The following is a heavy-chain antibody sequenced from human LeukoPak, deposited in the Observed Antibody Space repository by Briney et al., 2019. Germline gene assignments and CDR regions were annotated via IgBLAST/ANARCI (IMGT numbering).Heavy chain of an antibody. Sequence: GGSLRLSCAASGFTFSSYSMNWVRQAPGKGLEWVSSISSSSSYIYYADSVKGRFTISRDNAKNSLYLQMNSLRAEDTAVYYCARPDIVLMVYAAWGQGTLVTVSS. D-gene: IGHD2-8*01. V-gene: IGHV3-21*01. CDR1: GFTFSSYS. J-gene: IGHJ5*02. CDR2: ISSSSSYI. CDR3: ARPDIVLMVYAA.